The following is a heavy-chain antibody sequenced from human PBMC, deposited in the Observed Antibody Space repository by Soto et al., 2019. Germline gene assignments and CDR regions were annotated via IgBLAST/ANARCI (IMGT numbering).Heavy chain of an antibody. D-gene: IGHD6-13*01. J-gene: IGHJ6*02. V-gene: IGHV3-23*01. CDR3: ATCIAAAGTRYYYGMDV. Sequence: PGGSLRLSCAASGFTFSSYAMSWVRQAPGKGLEWVSAISGSGGSTYYADSVKGRFTISRDNSKNTLYLQMNSLRAEDTAVYYCATCIAAAGTRYYYGMDVWGQGTTVTVSS. CDR1: GFTFSSYA. CDR2: ISGSGGST.